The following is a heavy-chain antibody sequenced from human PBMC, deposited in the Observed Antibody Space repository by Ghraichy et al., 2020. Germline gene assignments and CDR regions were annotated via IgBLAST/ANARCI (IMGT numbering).Heavy chain of an antibody. Sequence: SVKVSCKASRGSFSSYTFIWVRQAPGQGLEWMGGIIPPYATTKYAQKFQGRVTITADKSTTTAYLELTTLTSDDTAVYYCAQGSCGGDCFYNWYFHDWGRGTLVTVSS. J-gene: IGHJ2*01. D-gene: IGHD2-21*02. CDR3: AQGSCGGDCFYNWYFHD. CDR2: IIPPYATT. CDR1: RGSFSSYT. V-gene: IGHV1-69*06.